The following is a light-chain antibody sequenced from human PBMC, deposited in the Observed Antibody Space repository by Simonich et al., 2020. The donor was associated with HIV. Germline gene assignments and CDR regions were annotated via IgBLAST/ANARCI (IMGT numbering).Light chain of an antibody. CDR3: SSYAGSNNWV. V-gene: IGLV2-8*01. CDR2: DVS. CDR1: SSDGGGYNY. Sequence: QSALTQPASVSGSPGQSITISCTGTSSDGGGYNYVSWYQQHPGKAPKLMIYDVSKLPSGVPDRFSGSKSGNTASLTVSGLQAEDEADYYCSSYAGSNNWVFGGGTKLTVL. J-gene: IGLJ3*02.